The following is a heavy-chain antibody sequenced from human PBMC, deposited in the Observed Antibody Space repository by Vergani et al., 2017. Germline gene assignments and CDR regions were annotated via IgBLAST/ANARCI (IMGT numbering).Heavy chain of an antibody. J-gene: IGHJ3*02. V-gene: IGHV3-7*01. Sequence: EVQLVESGGGLVQPGGSLRLSCAASGFTFSSYWMSWVRQAPGKGLEWVANIKQDGSNKYYADSVKGRFTISRDNSKNTLYLQMNSLRAEDTAVYYCAANLVVAHAFDIWGQGTMVTVSS. CDR2: IKQDGSNK. D-gene: IGHD3-22*01. CDR1: GFTFSSYW. CDR3: AANLVVAHAFDI.